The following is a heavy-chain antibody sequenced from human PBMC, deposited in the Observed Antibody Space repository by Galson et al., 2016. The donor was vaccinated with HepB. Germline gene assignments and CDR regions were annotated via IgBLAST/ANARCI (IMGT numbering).Heavy chain of an antibody. CDR1: GLTFSRCD. V-gene: IGHV3-13*01. CDR2: IGTASDT. Sequence: SLRLSCAASGLTFSRCDMHWVRQATGKGLEWVSAIGTASDTYYPGSVRGRFTISRENSKNSLYLQMNSLTAGDTAVYYCARGKFDCSGGTCHYYGMDVWGKGTTVTVSS. J-gene: IGHJ6*04. D-gene: IGHD2-15*01. CDR3: ARGKFDCSGGTCHYYGMDV.